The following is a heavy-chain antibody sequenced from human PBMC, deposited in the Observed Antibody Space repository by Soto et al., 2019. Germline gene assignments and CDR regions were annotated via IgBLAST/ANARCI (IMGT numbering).Heavy chain of an antibody. CDR3: ATYTVGEGGRGY. CDR2: HSDST. Sequence: QVQLQESGPGLVKPSETLSLTCTVSGGSMRGQHWSWIRQPPGKGLEWIGHHSDSTNYNPSLKSRITMSTATSKTQFSLKLSSVTAAATAVYYCATYTVGEGGRGYWGQGTLVTVSS. CDR1: GGSMRGQH. V-gene: IGHV4-4*09. D-gene: IGHD3-16*01. J-gene: IGHJ4*02.